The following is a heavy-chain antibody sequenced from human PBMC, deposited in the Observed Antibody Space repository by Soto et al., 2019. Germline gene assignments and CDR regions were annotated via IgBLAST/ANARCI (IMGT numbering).Heavy chain of an antibody. CDR1: GGSISSSSYY. CDR3: ARLRSGSYYTPEYFQH. J-gene: IGHJ1*01. D-gene: IGHD1-26*01. V-gene: IGHV4-39*01. CDR2: IYYSGST. Sequence: QLQLQESGPGLVKPSETLSLTCTVSGGSISSSSYYWGWIRQPPGKGLEWIGSIYYSGSTYYNPSLKSRVTISVDTSKNQFSLKLSSVTAADTAVYYRARLRSGSYYTPEYFQHWGQGTLVTVSS.